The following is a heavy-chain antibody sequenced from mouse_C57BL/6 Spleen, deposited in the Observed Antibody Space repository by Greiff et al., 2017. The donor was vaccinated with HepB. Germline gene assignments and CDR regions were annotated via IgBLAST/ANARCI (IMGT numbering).Heavy chain of an antibody. V-gene: IGHV1-69*01. J-gene: IGHJ2*01. D-gene: IGHD4-1*01. CDR1: GYTFTSYW. Sequence: QVQLQQSGAELVMPGASVKLSCKASGYTFTSYWMHWVKQRPGQGLEWIGEIDPSDSYTNYNQKFKGKSTLTVDKSSSTAYMQLSSLTSEDSAVYYCARGLRLGSYFDYWGQGTTLTVSS. CDR3: ARGLRLGSYFDY. CDR2: IDPSDSYT.